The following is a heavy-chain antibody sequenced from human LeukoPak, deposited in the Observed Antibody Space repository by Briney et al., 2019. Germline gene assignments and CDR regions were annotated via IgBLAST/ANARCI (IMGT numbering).Heavy chain of an antibody. J-gene: IGHJ4*02. V-gene: IGHV4-59*08. CDR3: ARHKLAVAVIDY. Sequence: SETLSPTCTVSGGSISSYYWSWIRQPPGKGLEWIGYIYYSGSTNYNPSLKSRVTISVDTSKNQFSLKLSSVTAADTAVYYCARHKLAVAVIDYWGQGTLVTVSS. CDR1: GGSISSYY. D-gene: IGHD6-19*01. CDR2: IYYSGST.